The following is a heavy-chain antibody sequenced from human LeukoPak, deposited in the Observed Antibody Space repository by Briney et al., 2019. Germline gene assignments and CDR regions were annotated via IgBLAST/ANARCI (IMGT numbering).Heavy chain of an antibody. Sequence: SETLSLTCTVSGDSMSSADHYWSWIRQLSGGGLEWIGNILYRGNTYYNPSLKSRVSISVDASKNQFSLKVNSVTAADTAVYYCARGGRFCSPYSCSCNWFDPWGQGTLVTVSS. D-gene: IGHD2-15*01. CDR3: ARGGRFCSPYSCSCNWFDP. J-gene: IGHJ5*02. CDR2: ILYRGNT. CDR1: GDSMSSADHY. V-gene: IGHV4-31*03.